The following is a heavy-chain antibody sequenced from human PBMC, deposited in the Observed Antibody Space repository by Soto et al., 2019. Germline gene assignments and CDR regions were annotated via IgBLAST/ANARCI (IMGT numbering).Heavy chain of an antibody. D-gene: IGHD4-17*01. CDR2: INPSGGST. CDR3: ARDDYGDRTFDY. CDR1: GYTFTSYY. J-gene: IGHJ4*02. V-gene: IGHV1-46*01. Sequence: GASVKVSCKASGYTFTSYYMHWVRQAPGQGLEWMGIINPSGGSTSYTQKFQGRVTMTRDTSTSTVYMELSSLRSEDTAVYYCARDDYGDRTFDYWGQGTLVTAPQ.